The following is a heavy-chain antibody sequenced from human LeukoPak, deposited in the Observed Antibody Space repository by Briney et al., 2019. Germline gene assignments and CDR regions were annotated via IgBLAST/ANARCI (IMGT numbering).Heavy chain of an antibody. D-gene: IGHD6-13*01. CDR1: GLTFNNYA. Sequence: PGGSLRLSCAVSGLTFNNYAMSWVRQAPGKGLEWVSGIGTAGEIYYPGSVKGRFTISRENAKNSLYLQMNSLRAGDTAVYYCARAAYSSTWYSRYFDLWGRGTLVTVSS. V-gene: IGHV3-13*01. CDR3: ARAAYSSTWYSRYFDL. J-gene: IGHJ2*01. CDR2: IGTAGEI.